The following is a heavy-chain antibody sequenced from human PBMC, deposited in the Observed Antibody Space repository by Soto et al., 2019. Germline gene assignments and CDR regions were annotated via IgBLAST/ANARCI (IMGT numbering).Heavy chain of an antibody. Sequence: SGPPVANPTRILPLPRSFSRFPLPTSSVGGAGIRQPPRKALGWLVMIFWDDDRRYSPSLKTRLAITKDTSKNQEVLTMTNLDTGDTATYSCEHFMITWGGVSALDAFDMWGQGTMVTVSS. D-gene: IGHD3-16*01. J-gene: IGHJ3*02. CDR1: RFPLPTSSVG. CDR3: EHFMITWGGVSALDAFDM. CDR2: IFWDDDR. V-gene: IGHV2-5*02.